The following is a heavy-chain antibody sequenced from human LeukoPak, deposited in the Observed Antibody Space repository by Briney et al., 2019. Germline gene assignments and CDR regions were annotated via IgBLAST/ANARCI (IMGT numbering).Heavy chain of an antibody. CDR2: ISAYNGNT. Sequence: ASVKVSCKASGYTFTSYGISWVRQAPGQGLEWMGWISAYNGNTNYAQKLQGRVTITADKSTSTAYMELSSLRSEDTAVYYCARASVSWDTGYYHYYYMDVWGKGTTVTVSS. V-gene: IGHV1-18*01. CDR1: GYTFTSYG. J-gene: IGHJ6*03. CDR3: ARASVSWDTGYYHYYYMDV. D-gene: IGHD5-18*01.